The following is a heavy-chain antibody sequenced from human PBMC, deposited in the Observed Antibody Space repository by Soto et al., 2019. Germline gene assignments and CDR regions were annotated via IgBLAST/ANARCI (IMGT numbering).Heavy chain of an antibody. V-gene: IGHV4-59*01. J-gene: IGHJ4*02. CDR2: IYYTGST. Sequence: SETLSLTCTVSGGSINSYYWTWTRQPPGKGLECIGFIYYTGSTNYNPSLKSRVTISVDTSKNQFSLKLSSVAAADTAVYYCARVRHCSGVSCYRFDNWGQGALVTVSS. CDR1: GGSINSYY. CDR3: ARVRHCSGVSCYRFDN. D-gene: IGHD2-15*01.